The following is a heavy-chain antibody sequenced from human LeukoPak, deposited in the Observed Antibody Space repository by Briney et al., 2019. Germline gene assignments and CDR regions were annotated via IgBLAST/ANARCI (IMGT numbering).Heavy chain of an antibody. J-gene: IGHJ5*02. CDR2: IIPIFGTA. V-gene: IGHV1-69*13. CDR1: GGTFSSCA. D-gene: IGHD2-21*02. Sequence: SVKVSCKASGGTFSSCAISWVRQAPGQGLEWMGGIIPIFGTANYAQKFQGRVTITADESTSTAYMELSSLRSEDTAVYYCAESRTVVTAILSFVWFDPWGQGTLVTVSS. CDR3: AESRTVVTAILSFVWFDP.